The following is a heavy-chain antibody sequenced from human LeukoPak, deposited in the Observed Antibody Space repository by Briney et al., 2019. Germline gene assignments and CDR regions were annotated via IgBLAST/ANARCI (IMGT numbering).Heavy chain of an antibody. CDR2: INHSGIT. CDR1: GGSFSGYY. CDR3: ARENYGMDV. Sequence: SETLSLTCAVYGGSFSGYYWNWIRQPPGKGLEWIGEINHSGITNYNPSLKSRVTISVDTSKNQFSLKLSSVTAADTAVYYCARENYGMDVWGKGTTVTVSS. J-gene: IGHJ6*04. V-gene: IGHV4-34*01.